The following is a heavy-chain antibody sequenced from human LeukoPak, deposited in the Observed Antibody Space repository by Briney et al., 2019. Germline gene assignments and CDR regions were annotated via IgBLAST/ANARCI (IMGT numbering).Heavy chain of an antibody. CDR1: GYTFTNYG. J-gene: IGHJ5*02. D-gene: IGHD2-2*01. Sequence: ASVKVSCKTSGYTFTNYGVSWVRQAPGQGLEWMGWISAYNGYTNYAQKLQVRVTMTTDTSTSTAYMELRSLTSDDTAVYYCARDFGGSPIVPAAEGVDPWGQGTLVTVSS. V-gene: IGHV1-18*01. CDR3: ARDFGGSPIVPAAEGVDP. CDR2: ISAYNGYT.